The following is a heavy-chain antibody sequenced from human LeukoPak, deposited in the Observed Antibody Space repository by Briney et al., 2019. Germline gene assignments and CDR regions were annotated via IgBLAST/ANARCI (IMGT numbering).Heavy chain of an antibody. CDR3: ARADDYHLLDAFDI. CDR2: INWNGGST. D-gene: IGHD2-2*01. V-gene: IGHV3-20*04. J-gene: IGHJ3*02. Sequence: PGGSLRLSCAASRFMFDDYAMNWVRQAPGKGLEWVSGINWNGGSTGYADSVKGRFTISRDNAKNSLYLQMNSLRAEDTALYYCARADDYHLLDAFDIWGQGTMVTVSS. CDR1: RFMFDDYA.